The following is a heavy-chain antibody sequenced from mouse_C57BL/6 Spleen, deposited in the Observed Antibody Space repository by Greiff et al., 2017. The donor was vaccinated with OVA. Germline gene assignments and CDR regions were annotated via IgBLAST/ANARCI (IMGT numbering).Heavy chain of an antibody. CDR3: ASSSSGYSMDY. CDR1: GYTFTGYW. Sequence: QVQLQQSGAELMKPGASVKLSCKATGYTFTGYWIEWVKQRPGHGLEWIGEILPGSGSTNYTAKFKGKATFTADTSSNTAYMQLSSLTTEDSAIYYCASSSSGYSMDYWGQGTSVTVSS. V-gene: IGHV1-9*01. J-gene: IGHJ4*01. D-gene: IGHD3-2*02. CDR2: ILPGSGST.